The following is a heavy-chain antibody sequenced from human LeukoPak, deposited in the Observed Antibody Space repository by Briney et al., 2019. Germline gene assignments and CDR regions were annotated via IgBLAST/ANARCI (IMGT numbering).Heavy chain of an antibody. D-gene: IGHD1-26*01. CDR1: GDSVSGYY. CDR2: THHSGNT. J-gene: IGHJ4*02. Sequence: SETLSLTCIVSGDSVSGYYWNWIRQPPGKGLEWIGYTHHSGNTLYNPSLKSRVTTSVDTSKNQFSLSLSSVTAADTAVYYCARTKRVGATTLFDYWGQGTLVTVSS. CDR3: ARTKRVGATTLFDY. V-gene: IGHV4-59*02.